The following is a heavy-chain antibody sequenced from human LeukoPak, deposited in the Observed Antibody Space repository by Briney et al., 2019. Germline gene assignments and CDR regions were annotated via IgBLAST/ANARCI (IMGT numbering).Heavy chain of an antibody. CDR1: GGSFSDYY. J-gene: IGHJ4*02. Sequence: SETLSLTCAVYGGSFSDYYWTWIRQPPGKGLEWIGEINHSGSTNYNPSLKSRVTISVDTSKNQFSLRLSSVTAADTAVYYCARGGLSYYYGSSSFDYWGQGTLVTVPS. D-gene: IGHD3-10*01. CDR3: ARGGLSYYYGSSSFDY. CDR2: INHSGST. V-gene: IGHV4-34*01.